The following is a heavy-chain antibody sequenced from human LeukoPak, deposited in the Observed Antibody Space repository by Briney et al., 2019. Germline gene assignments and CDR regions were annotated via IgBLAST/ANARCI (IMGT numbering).Heavy chain of an antibody. Sequence: ASVKVSCKASGYTFTGYYMHWVRQAPGQGLEWMGWINPNSGGTNYAQKFQGRVTMTRDTSISTAYMELSSLTSDDTAVYFCARSAEHCNNGVCFTDYYMDVWGKGTTVTVSS. CDR3: ARSAEHCNNGVCFTDYYMDV. CDR2: INPNSGGT. D-gene: IGHD2-8*01. V-gene: IGHV1-2*02. CDR1: GYTFTGYY. J-gene: IGHJ6*03.